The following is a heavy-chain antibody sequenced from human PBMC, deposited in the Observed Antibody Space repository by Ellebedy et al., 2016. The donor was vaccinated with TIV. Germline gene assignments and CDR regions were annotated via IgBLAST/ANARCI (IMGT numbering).Heavy chain of an antibody. D-gene: IGHD5-18*01. Sequence: GESLKISCAASGFTFSRFAITWVRQAPGKGLEWVSGIVGSGAQKYADSVKGRFTISRDNSKRTVDLQMNNLRAEDTAIYFCAKDRTSGDGYWVFDNWGQGTLVSVSS. CDR2: IVGSGA. V-gene: IGHV3-23*01. CDR3: AKDRTSGDGYWVFDN. CDR1: GFTFSRFA. J-gene: IGHJ4*02.